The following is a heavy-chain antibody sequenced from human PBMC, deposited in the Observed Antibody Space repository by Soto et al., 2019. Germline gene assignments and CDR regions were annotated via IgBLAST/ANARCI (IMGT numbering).Heavy chain of an antibody. CDR1: GGSMSNGYYY. CDR2: IYHSGRT. D-gene: IGHD1-20*01. CDR3: ARWVEVSLDYFDS. J-gene: IGHJ4*02. Sequence: QVQLQESGPGLVKPSQTLSLTCTVSGGSMSNGYYYWSWVRQNPGKGLEWIGHIYHSGRTYYNPSLKSRVGILVDTSKNQFSLNLNSVTAADTAVYYCARWVEVSLDYFDSWGRGTPVTVSS. V-gene: IGHV4-31*03.